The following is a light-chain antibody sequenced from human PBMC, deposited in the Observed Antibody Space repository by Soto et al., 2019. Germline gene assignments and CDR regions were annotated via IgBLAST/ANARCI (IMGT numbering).Light chain of an antibody. V-gene: IGKV3-20*01. CDR1: LTVSSTY. CDR3: QLYGTSPL. J-gene: IGKJ3*01. Sequence: EIVLTQSPVTLSLSPGESATLSCRASLTVSSTYLTWYQQRPSQAPRLLIYATSTRSTDVPDRFSGSGSGTDFTLTISGLEPEDFGMYYCQLYGTSPLFGPGTKVDVK. CDR2: ATS.